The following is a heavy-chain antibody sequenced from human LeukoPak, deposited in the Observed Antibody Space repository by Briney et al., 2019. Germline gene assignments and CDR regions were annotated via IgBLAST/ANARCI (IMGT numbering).Heavy chain of an antibody. Sequence: GGSLRLSCAASGFTFSGYWMSWVRQAPGKGLEWVANIKQDGSEEDYVDSVKGRFTISRDNAKNSLFLQMNTLRAEDTAVYYCARDPYSSTWSYGMDVWGQGTTVTVSS. V-gene: IGHV3-7*05. J-gene: IGHJ6*02. CDR3: ARDPYSSTWSYGMDV. CDR1: GFTFSGYW. CDR2: IKQDGSEE. D-gene: IGHD6-6*01.